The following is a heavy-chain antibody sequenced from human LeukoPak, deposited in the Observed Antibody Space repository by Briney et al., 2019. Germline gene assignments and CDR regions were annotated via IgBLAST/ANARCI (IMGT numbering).Heavy chain of an antibody. V-gene: IGHV1-2*02. D-gene: IGHD2-15*01. CDR2: INSNSGGT. J-gene: IGHJ5*02. CDR3: ARAHCSGGSCLVGWFDP. Sequence: ASVKVSCKASGYTFTDYYIHWVRQAPGQGLEWMGWINSNSGGTNYAQNFQGRVTMTRDTSISTAYMELRSLRSDDTAVYYCARAHCSGGSCLVGWFDPWGQGTLVTVSS. CDR1: GYTFTDYY.